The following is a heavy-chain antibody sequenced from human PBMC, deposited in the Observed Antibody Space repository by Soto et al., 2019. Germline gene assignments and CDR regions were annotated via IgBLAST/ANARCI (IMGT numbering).Heavy chain of an antibody. CDR3: ARTLYVDNVDY. V-gene: IGHV1-8*01. Sequence: QVQLVQSGAEVKKPGASVKVSCKASGYTFTSYDINWVRQATGQGLEWMGWMNPNSGNTGYAQKFQGRVTMTRNPSPSPAYMERSRLRSEHTAVYYCARTLYVDNVDYWGQGTPVTVAS. D-gene: IGHD4-17*01. CDR2: MNPNSGNT. J-gene: IGHJ4*02. CDR1: GYTFTSYD.